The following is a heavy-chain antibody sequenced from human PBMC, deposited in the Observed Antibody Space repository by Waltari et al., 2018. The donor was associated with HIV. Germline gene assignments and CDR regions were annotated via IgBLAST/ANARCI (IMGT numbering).Heavy chain of an antibody. V-gene: IGHV3-64*01. CDR1: GLTFSSYP. CDR3: ARRQGPYDY. CDR2: ISSDGANT. Sequence: EVQLVESGGGLVQPGGSLRLPCAASGLTFSSYPMHWVRQAPGKRLEYVSSISSDGANTYYANSVKGRFTISRDNSKNTLYLQMGDLRAEDMAVYFCARRQGPYDYWGRGTLVTVSS. J-gene: IGHJ4*02.